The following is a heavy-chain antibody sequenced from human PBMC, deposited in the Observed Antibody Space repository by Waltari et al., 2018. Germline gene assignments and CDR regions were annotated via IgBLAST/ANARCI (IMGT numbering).Heavy chain of an antibody. CDR1: GFTVRSNS. Sequence: EVQLVESGGGLIQPGGSLRLSCAASGFTVRSNSMSWVSQAPGKGLEWVSVIYSGGSTYYADSVKGRFTISRDNSKNTLYLQMNSLRAEDTAVYYCARGLRAAAGTVVDYWGQGTLVTVSS. D-gene: IGHD6-13*01. J-gene: IGHJ4*02. V-gene: IGHV3-53*01. CDR3: ARGLRAAAGTVVDY. CDR2: IYSGGST.